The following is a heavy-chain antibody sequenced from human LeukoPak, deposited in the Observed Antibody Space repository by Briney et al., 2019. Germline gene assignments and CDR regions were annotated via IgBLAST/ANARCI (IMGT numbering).Heavy chain of an antibody. J-gene: IGHJ4*02. CDR1: GFTFSSYA. CDR2: ISGNDVYT. CDR3: AKEPLAAAGTFDY. Sequence: GGSLRLSCAASGFTFSSYAMSWVRQDPGRGLEWVSAISGNDVYTWYADSMKGRFTISRDNSKNTLYLQMSSLRAEDTAVYYCAKEPLAAAGTFDYWGQGTLDTVSS. V-gene: IGHV3-23*01. D-gene: IGHD6-25*01.